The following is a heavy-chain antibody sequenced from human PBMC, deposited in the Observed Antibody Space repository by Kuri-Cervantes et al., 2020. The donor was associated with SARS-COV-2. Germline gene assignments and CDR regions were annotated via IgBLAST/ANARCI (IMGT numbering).Heavy chain of an antibody. D-gene: IGHD6-6*01. CDR2: IGSSISTI. Sequence: GGSLRLSCAASGFTFRSCWMSWVRQAPGKGLEWVSNIGSSISTIYHADSVKGRFTISRDNSKNTLYLQMNSLRAEDTAVYYCARVNDVIAARLHDAFDIWGQGTMVTVSS. V-gene: IGHV3-48*01. CDR1: GFTFRSCW. J-gene: IGHJ3*02. CDR3: ARVNDVIAARLHDAFDI.